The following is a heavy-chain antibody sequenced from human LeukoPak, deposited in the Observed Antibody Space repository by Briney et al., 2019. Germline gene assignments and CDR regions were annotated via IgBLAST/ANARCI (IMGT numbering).Heavy chain of an antibody. V-gene: IGHV1-8*01. Sequence: GASVKVSCKASGYTFTSYDINWVRQATGQGLEWMGWMNPNSGNTGYAQKFQGRVTMTRNTSISTAYMELSSLRSEDTGVYYCARGLGAYQGGSQNRRAYYFDYWGQGTLVTVSS. CDR2: MNPNSGNT. CDR1: GYTFTSYD. CDR3: ARGLGAYQGGSQNRRAYYFDY. D-gene: IGHD1-26*01. J-gene: IGHJ4*02.